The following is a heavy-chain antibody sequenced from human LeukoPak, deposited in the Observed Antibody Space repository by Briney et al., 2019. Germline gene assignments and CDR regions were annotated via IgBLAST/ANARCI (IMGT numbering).Heavy chain of an antibody. CDR3: AKDRFHYGSSTKGY. V-gene: IGHV3-30*02. J-gene: IGHJ4*02. CDR1: GFTFSSYG. D-gene: IGHD3-10*01. Sequence: GGFLRLSCAASGFTFSSYGMHWVRQAPGKGLEWVAFIRYDGSNKYYADSVKGRFTISRDNSKNTLYLQMNSLRAEDTAVYYCAKDRFHYGSSTKGYWGQGTLVTVSS. CDR2: IRYDGSNK.